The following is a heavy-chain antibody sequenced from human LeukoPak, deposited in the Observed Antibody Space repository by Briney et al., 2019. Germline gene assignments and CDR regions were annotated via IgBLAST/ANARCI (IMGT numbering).Heavy chain of an antibody. CDR3: VTDPYTTTDDNNFEPQGAY. J-gene: IGHJ4*02. Sequence: GASVKVSCKASGGTFSSYAISWVRQAPGQGLEWMGGIIPIFGTANYAQKFQGRVTITTDESTSTAYMELSSLRSDDTAVYYCVTDPYTTTDDNNFEPQGAYWGQGTLVTVSS. V-gene: IGHV1-69*05. CDR1: GGTFSSYA. CDR2: IIPIFGTA. D-gene: IGHD5-24*01.